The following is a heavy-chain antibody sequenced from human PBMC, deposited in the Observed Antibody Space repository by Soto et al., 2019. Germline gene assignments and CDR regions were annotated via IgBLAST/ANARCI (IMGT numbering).Heavy chain of an antibody. Sequence: PSETLSLTCTVSGGSISSGGYYWSWIRQHPGKGLEWIGYIYYSGSTYYNPSLKSRVTISVDTSKNQFSLKLSSVTAADTAVYYCAGDRLSAAGKAAGMDVWGQGTTVTVSS. V-gene: IGHV4-31*03. CDR2: IYYSGST. CDR3: AGDRLSAAGKAAGMDV. D-gene: IGHD6-13*01. J-gene: IGHJ6*02. CDR1: GGSISSGGYY.